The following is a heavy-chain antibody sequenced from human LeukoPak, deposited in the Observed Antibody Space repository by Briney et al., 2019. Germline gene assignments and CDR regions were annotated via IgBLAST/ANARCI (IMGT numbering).Heavy chain of an antibody. Sequence: PGGSLRLSCAASGFTFDDYAMHWVRQAPGKGLEWVSLISGDGGSTYYADSVKGRFTISRDNSKNSLYLQMNSLRTEDTALYHCAKGQGYYYYYMDVWGKGTTVTVSS. CDR3: AKGQGYYYYYMDV. CDR2: ISGDGGST. V-gene: IGHV3-43*02. J-gene: IGHJ6*03. CDR1: GFTFDDYA.